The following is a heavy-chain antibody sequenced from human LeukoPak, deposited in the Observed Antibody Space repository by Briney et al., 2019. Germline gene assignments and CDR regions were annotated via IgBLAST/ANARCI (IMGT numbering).Heavy chain of an antibody. D-gene: IGHD3-22*01. J-gene: IGHJ4*02. CDR2: ISAYNGNT. Sequence: ASVKVSCKASGYTFTSYGISWVRQTPGQGLEWMGWISAYNGNTNYAQKLQGRVTLTTDTSTSTAYMELRSLRSDDTAVYYCASLDSSGYYYVKYWGQGTLVTVSS. CDR3: ASLDSSGYYYVKY. V-gene: IGHV1-18*01. CDR1: GYTFTSYG.